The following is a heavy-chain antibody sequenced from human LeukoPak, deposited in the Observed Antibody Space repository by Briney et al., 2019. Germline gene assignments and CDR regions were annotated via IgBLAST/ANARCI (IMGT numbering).Heavy chain of an antibody. CDR2: IYSGGST. J-gene: IGHJ6*03. Sequence: GGSLRLSCAASGFTVSSNYMSWVRQAPGKGLEWVSVIYSGGSTYYADSVKGRFTISRDNSKNTLYLQMNSLRAEDTAVYYCARVYKWLVLTFYYYYMDVWGKGTSVTVSS. V-gene: IGHV3-53*01. CDR1: GFTVSSNY. D-gene: IGHD6-19*01. CDR3: ARVYKWLVLTFYYYYMDV.